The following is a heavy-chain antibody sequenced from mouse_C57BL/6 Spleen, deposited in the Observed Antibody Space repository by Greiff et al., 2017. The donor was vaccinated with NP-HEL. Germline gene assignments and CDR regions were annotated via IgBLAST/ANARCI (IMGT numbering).Heavy chain of an antibody. D-gene: IGHD1-1*01. V-gene: IGHV1-80*01. CDR3: EVCGSSPLYAMDY. CDR2: IYPGDGDT. CDR1: GYAFSSYW. J-gene: IGHJ4*01. Sequence: QVQLQQSGAELVKPGASVKISCKASGYAFSSYWMNWVKQRPGKGLEWIGQIYPGDGDTNYNGKFKGKATLTADKSSSTAYMQLSSLTSEDSAVYFCEVCGSSPLYAMDYWGQGTSVTVSS.